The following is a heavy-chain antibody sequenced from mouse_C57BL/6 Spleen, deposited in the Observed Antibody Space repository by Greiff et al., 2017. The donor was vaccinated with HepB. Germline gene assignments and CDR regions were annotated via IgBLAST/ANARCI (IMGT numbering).Heavy chain of an antibody. V-gene: IGHV1-52*01. CDR3: ARSITGRKGYFDY. J-gene: IGHJ2*01. CDR1: GYTFTSYW. CDR2: IDPSDSET. D-gene: IGHD4-1*01. Sequence: QVQLQQPGAELVRPGSSVKLSCKASGYTFTSYWMHWVKQRPIQGLEWIGNIDPSDSETHYNQKFKDKATLTVDKSSSTAYMRLSSLTSEDSAVYYCARSITGRKGYFDYWGQGTTLTVSS.